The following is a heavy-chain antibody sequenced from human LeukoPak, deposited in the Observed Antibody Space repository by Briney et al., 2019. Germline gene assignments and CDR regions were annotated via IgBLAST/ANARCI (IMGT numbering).Heavy chain of an antibody. CDR2: IIPIFGTA. Sequence: ASVKVSCKASRGTFSSYAISWVRQAPGQGLEWMGGIIPIFGTANYAQKFQGRVTITADESTSTAYMELSSLRSEDTAVYYCARDSRYGSGSYYNVAAYWGQGTLVTVSS. J-gene: IGHJ4*02. V-gene: IGHV1-69*13. CDR1: RGTFSSYA. D-gene: IGHD3-10*01. CDR3: ARDSRYGSGSYYNVAAY.